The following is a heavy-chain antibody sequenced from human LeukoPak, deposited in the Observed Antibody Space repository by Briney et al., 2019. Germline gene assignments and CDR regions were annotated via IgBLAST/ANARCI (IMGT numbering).Heavy chain of an antibody. CDR1: GFTFSSYS. J-gene: IGHJ6*02. D-gene: IGHD2-15*01. V-gene: IGHV3-21*01. CDR2: ISSSSSYI. Sequence: GGSLRLSCAASGFTFSSYSMSWVRQAPGKGLEWVSSISSSSSYIYYADSVKGRFTISRDNAKNSLYLQMNSLRAEDTAVYYCARDQEMGCSGGGCYSYYYYGMDVWGQGTTVTVSS. CDR3: ARDQEMGCSGGGCYSYYYYGMDV.